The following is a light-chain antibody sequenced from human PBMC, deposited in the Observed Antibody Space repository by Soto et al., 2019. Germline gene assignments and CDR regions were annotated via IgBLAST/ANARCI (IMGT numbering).Light chain of an antibody. CDR1: QTISSW. CDR3: QHYNSYPVT. Sequence: DIQMTQSPSTLSASVGDRVTITCRASQTISSWLAWYRQKPGKAPKLLIYKASSLESGVPSRFSGSGSGTEFTLTISSLQPDDFATYYCQHYNSYPVTFGQGTKVDIK. J-gene: IGKJ1*01. CDR2: KAS. V-gene: IGKV1-5*03.